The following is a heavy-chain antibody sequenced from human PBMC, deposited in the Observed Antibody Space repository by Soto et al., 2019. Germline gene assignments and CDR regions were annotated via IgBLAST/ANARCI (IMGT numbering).Heavy chain of an antibody. CDR2: IKQDGSAK. J-gene: IGHJ4*02. D-gene: IGHD6-19*01. CDR3: ASWLKTSGWYVLLEGSFDY. CDR1: GFTFSSYC. Sequence: EVQLVESGGGLVQPGGSLRLSCAASGFTFSSYCMTWVRQAPGKGLEWVANIKQDGSAKYYVDSVKGRFTISRDNAKNSLYLQMNSLRAEDTAVYYCASWLKTSGWYVLLEGSFDYWGQGTLVTVSS. V-gene: IGHV3-7*01.